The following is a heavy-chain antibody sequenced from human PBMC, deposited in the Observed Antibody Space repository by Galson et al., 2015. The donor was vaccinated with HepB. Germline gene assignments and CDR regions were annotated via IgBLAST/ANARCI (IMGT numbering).Heavy chain of an antibody. D-gene: IGHD3-3*01. Sequence: SVKVSCKASGYTFTSYGISWVRQAPGQGLEWMGWISAYNGNTNYAQKLQGRVTMTTDTSTSTAYMELRSLRSDDTAVYYCARGPVRFLEGEYMDVWGKGTTFIFSS. CDR3: ARGPVRFLEGEYMDV. J-gene: IGHJ6*03. CDR2: ISAYNGNT. CDR1: GYTFTSYG. V-gene: IGHV1-18*01.